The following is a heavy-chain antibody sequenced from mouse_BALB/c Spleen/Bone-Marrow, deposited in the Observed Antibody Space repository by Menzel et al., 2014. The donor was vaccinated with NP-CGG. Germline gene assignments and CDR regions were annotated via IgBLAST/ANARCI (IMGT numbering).Heavy chain of an antibody. Sequence: EVMLVESGGGLVQPGDSLRLSCATSGFTFSDFYMEWVRQPPGKRLEWIAASRNKAKHYTTEYSASVKGRFIVSRDTSQSILYLQMYALRAEDTAIYYCARDVGYGNYFVYWGQGTLVTVSA. J-gene: IGHJ3*01. CDR2: SRNKAKHYTT. V-gene: IGHV7-1*02. CDR1: GFTFSDFY. CDR3: ARDVGYGNYFVY. D-gene: IGHD2-10*02.